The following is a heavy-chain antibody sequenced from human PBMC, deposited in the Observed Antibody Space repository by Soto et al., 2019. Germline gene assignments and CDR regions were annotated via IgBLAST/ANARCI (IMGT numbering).Heavy chain of an antibody. CDR1: GYTFTSYA. V-gene: IGHV1-3*01. D-gene: IGHD2-15*01. J-gene: IGHJ4*02. CDR3: ARDLGGWPDY. Sequence: GASVKVSFKGSGYTFTSYAIHWVRQAPGQRLEWMGWINAGNGNTKYSQKFQGRVTITRDTSASTAYMELSSLRSEDTAVYYCARDLGGWPDYWGQGTLVTVSS. CDR2: INAGNGNT.